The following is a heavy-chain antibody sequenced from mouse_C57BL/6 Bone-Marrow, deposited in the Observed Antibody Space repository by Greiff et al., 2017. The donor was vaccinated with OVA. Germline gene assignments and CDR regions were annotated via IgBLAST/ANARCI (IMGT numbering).Heavy chain of an antibody. J-gene: IGHJ4*01. Sequence: EVQLQQSGPELVKPGASVKISCKASGYTFTDYYMNWVKQSHGKSLEWIGDINPNNGGTSYNQKFKGKATLTVDKSSRTAYMELRSLTSEDSAVYYCARRGYYGYYAMDYWGQGTSVTVSS. D-gene: IGHD1-1*01. CDR2: INPNNGGT. V-gene: IGHV1-26*01. CDR1: GYTFTDYY. CDR3: ARRGYYGYYAMDY.